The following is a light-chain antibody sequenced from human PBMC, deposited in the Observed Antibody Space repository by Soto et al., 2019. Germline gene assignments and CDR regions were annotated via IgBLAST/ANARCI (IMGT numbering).Light chain of an antibody. CDR1: QSISNY. V-gene: IGKV3-11*01. J-gene: IGKJ3*01. Sequence: EVLLTQSPATLSLSPGERATLSCRAGQSISNYLAWYQQKPGQAPRLLIDDASNRATDIPARFSGSGSGTDFTLTISSLEPDDIAVYYCQHAGAFGPGTKVEIK. CDR2: DAS. CDR3: QHAGA.